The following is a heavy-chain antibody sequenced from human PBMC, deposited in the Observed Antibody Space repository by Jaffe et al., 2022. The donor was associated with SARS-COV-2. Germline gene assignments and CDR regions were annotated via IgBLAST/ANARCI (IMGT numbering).Heavy chain of an antibody. D-gene: IGHD3-22*01. V-gene: IGHV3-33*01. J-gene: IGHJ3*02. CDR3: ASSLFYDYYDSSGTAFDI. CDR1: GFTFSSYG. Sequence: QVQLVESGGGVVQPGRSLRLSCAASGFTFSSYGMHWVRQAPGKGLEWVAVIWYDGSNKYYADSVKGRFTISRDNSKNTLYLQMNSLRAEDTAVYYCASSLFYDYYDSSGTAFDIWGQGTMVTVSS. CDR2: IWYDGSNK.